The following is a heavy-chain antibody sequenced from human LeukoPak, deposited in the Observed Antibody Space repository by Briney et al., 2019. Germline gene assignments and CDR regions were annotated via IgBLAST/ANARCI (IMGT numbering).Heavy chain of an antibody. V-gene: IGHV1-2*02. J-gene: IGHJ4*02. D-gene: IGHD3-9*01. Sequence: GASVKVSCKAPGYTFIGYYMHWVRQAPGQGLEWMGWINPNSGGTKYAQKFQGRVTMTRDTSISTAYVELSRLRSDDTAVYYCARDFSEYDILTGVFDYWGQGTLVTVSS. CDR2: INPNSGGT. CDR1: GYTFIGYY. CDR3: ARDFSEYDILTGVFDY.